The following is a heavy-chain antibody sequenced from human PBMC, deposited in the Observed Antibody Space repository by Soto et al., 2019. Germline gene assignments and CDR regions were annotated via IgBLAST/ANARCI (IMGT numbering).Heavy chain of an antibody. V-gene: IGHV1-69*01. CDR1: GVTFSTSG. Sequence: QVQLVQSGAEVKKPGSSLKVSCKTSGVTFSTSGISWVRQGPGQGLEWMGGIIPLFGTPKYARKFQGRVSITAADSSTTTYLELSGLSSDDTAIYYCARVSPSICGRGNCYRLDSYFDSWGQGSQVVVSS. D-gene: IGHD2-21*01. CDR3: ARVSPSICGRGNCYRLDSYFDS. J-gene: IGHJ4*03. CDR2: IIPLFGTP.